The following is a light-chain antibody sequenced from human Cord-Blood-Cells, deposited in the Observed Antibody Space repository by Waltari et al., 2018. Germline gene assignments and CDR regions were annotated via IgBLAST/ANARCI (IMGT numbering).Light chain of an antibody. Sequence: QSVLTQPPSASGPPGQRVTIACSGSSLTIGSNTANWYQQLPGPAPKLLIHSNNQRPSGVPDRFSGSKSGTSASLAISGLQAEDEADYYCAAWDDSLNGVVFGGGTKLTVL. CDR3: AAWDDSLNGVV. V-gene: IGLV1-44*01. J-gene: IGLJ2*01. CDR2: SNN. CDR1: SLTIGSNT.